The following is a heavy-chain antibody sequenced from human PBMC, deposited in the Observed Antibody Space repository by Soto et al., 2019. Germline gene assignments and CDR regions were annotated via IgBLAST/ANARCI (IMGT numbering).Heavy chain of an antibody. CDR2: IHSDGAK. CDR3: ARSISLPASAYNWFDP. CDR1: GFSLSNAGSG. Sequence: GSGPTLVNPTETLTLTCTVSGFSLSNAGSGVSWIRQPPGKALEWLTHIHSDGAKTYSSSLKSRLTIARDYSRRQVVLTLTKLDPMDTATYSFARSISLPASAYNWFDPWGQGTPVTVSS. D-gene: IGHD2-2*01. V-gene: IGHV2-26*01. J-gene: IGHJ5*02.